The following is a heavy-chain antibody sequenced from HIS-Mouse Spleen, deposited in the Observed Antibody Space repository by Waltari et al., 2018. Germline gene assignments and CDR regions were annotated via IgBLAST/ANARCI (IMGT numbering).Heavy chain of an antibody. J-gene: IGHJ4*02. V-gene: IGHV3-53*02. CDR1: GFTVGSNY. D-gene: IGHD3-10*01. Sequence: EVQLVETGGGLIQPGGSLRLSCAASGFTVGSNYMSWVRRVPGKGLEWVSVIYSGGSTYYADSVKGRFTISRDNSKNTLYLQMNSLRAEDTAVYYCARHYYYGSGSYYFDYWGQGTLVTVSS. CDR3: ARHYYYGSGSYYFDY. CDR2: IYSGGST.